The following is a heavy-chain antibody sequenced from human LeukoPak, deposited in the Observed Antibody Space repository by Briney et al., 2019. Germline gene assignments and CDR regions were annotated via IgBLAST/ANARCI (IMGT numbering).Heavy chain of an antibody. CDR3: ARKAGDVVVPAAIGDY. CDR2: IYYNGST. V-gene: IGHV4-39*01. Sequence: KPAETLTLTCTASGGSISNCSYYWGRIPQPPGKGRGWTGSIYYNGSTYYNPALNSRVTISVGTSKNQCSMKLSSVTAADTAVYSCARKAGDVVVPAAIGDYWGQGTLVTVSS. J-gene: IGHJ4*02. D-gene: IGHD2-2*02. CDR1: GGSISNCSYY.